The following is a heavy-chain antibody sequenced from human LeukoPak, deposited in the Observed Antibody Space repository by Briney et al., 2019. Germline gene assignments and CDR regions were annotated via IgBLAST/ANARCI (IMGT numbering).Heavy chain of an antibody. CDR3: ARGIAAAGWYYFDY. J-gene: IGHJ4*02. CDR1: GFTFSNFP. D-gene: IGHD6-13*01. Sequence: GGSLRLSCAASGFTFSNFPMSWVRQAPGKGIEWVSSISSSGSSIFYADSVKGQFTISRDNAQNSLYLQMNSLRVEDTAVYYCARGIAAAGWYYFDYWGQGALVTVSS. CDR2: ISSSGSSI. V-gene: IGHV3-21*01.